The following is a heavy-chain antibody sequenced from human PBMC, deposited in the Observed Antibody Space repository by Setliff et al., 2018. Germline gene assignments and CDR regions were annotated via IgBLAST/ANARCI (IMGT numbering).Heavy chain of an antibody. CDR3: VKDVVGYSSTWPKRDYFDY. V-gene: IGHV3-7*01. D-gene: IGHD6-13*01. Sequence: GGSLRLSCVATGFSFRNCWASWVRQAQGKGPEWLASINPGGSETYYVDSARGRFTISRDNARNSLSLQMDSLRVDDTAVYYCVKDVVGYSSTWPKRDYFDYWGQGTLVTVSS. CDR1: GFSFRNCW. CDR2: INPGGSET. J-gene: IGHJ4*02.